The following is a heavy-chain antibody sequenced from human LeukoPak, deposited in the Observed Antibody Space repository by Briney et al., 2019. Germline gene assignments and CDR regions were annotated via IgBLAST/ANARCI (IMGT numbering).Heavy chain of an antibody. V-gene: IGHV3-48*04. CDR2: ISSSGNTI. CDR1: GFTISSYS. Sequence: GGSLRLSCSASGFTISSYSMNWVRQAPEKGLEWVSYISSSGNTIDYADSVKGRFTISRDNAKNSLYLQMNSLRAEDTAVYYCARDIRGGTVVDYWGQGTLVTVSS. J-gene: IGHJ4*02. D-gene: IGHD2-15*01. CDR3: ARDIRGGTVVDY.